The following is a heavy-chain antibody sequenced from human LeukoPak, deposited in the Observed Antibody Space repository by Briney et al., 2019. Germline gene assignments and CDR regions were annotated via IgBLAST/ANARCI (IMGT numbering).Heavy chain of an antibody. CDR2: INPSGGST. CDR1: GYTFTSYY. D-gene: IGHD2-2*01. V-gene: IGHV1-46*01. CDR3: ARVGCSSTSCYVWRSYYYYGMDV. J-gene: IGHJ6*02. Sequence: ASVKVSCKASGYTFTSYYMHWVRQAPGQGLEWMGIINPSGGSTSYAQKFQGRVTMTRDTSTSTVYMELSSLRSEDTAVYYCARVGCSSTSCYVWRSYYYYGMDVWGQGTTVTVSS.